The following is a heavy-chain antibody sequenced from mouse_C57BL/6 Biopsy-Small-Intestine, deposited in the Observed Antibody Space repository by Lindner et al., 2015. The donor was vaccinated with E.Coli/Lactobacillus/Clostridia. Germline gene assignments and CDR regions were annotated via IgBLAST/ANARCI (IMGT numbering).Heavy chain of an antibody. Sequence: VQLQESGAELVKPGASVKLSCTASGFNIKDYYIHWVKQKTDQGLEWIGRIDPGDGESKYAPKFQDKATITADTSSNTAYLHLSSLTSEDSAVYYCAREFITTIGYYFDYWGHGTTLTVSS. CDR3: AREFITTIGYYFDY. J-gene: IGHJ2*01. V-gene: IGHV14-2*01. D-gene: IGHD1-1*01. CDR2: IDPGDGES. CDR1: GFNIKDYY.